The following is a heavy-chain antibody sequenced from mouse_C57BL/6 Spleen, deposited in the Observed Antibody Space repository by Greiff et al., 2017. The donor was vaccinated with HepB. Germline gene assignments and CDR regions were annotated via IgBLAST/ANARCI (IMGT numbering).Heavy chain of an antibody. CDR1: GYTFTDYY. CDR2: IYPGSGNT. D-gene: IGHD2-1*01. CDR3: ARVGFLPRGYFDV. J-gene: IGHJ1*03. V-gene: IGHV1-76*01. Sequence: QVQLQQSGAELVRPGASVKLSCKASGYTFTDYYINWVKQRPGQGLEWIARIYPGSGNTYYNEKFKGKATLTAEKSSSTAYMQLSSLTSEDSAVYFCARVGFLPRGYFDVWGTGTTVTVSS.